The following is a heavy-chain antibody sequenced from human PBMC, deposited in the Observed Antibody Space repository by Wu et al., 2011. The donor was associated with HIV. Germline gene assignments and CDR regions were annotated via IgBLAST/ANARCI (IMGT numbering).Heavy chain of an antibody. D-gene: IGHD1-26*01. Sequence: QVQLVQSGAEVRKPGSSMKVSCKASGGTFRSSALSWVRQAPGQGLEWMGTIIPVFDTTHYAQKFQGRATITADKSTDTAYMELSSLRSEDTAVYYCAVVRLGNPLYYWGQGTLV. V-gene: IGHV1-69*14. CDR3: AVVRLGNPLYY. CDR2: IIPVFDTT. CDR1: GGTFRSSA. J-gene: IGHJ4*02.